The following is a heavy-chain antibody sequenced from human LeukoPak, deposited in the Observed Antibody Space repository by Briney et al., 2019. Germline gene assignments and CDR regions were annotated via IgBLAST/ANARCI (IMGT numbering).Heavy chain of an antibody. J-gene: IGHJ3*02. D-gene: IGHD6-19*01. V-gene: IGHV3-21*01. Sequence: GGSLRLSCAASGFTFSSYSMNWVRQAPGKGLEWVSSISSSSSYIYYADSVKGRFTISRDNAKNSLYLQMNSLRAEDTAVYYCARVGHGSGWYNDAFDIWGQGTMVTVSS. CDR3: ARVGHGSGWYNDAFDI. CDR2: ISSSSSYI. CDR1: GFTFSSYS.